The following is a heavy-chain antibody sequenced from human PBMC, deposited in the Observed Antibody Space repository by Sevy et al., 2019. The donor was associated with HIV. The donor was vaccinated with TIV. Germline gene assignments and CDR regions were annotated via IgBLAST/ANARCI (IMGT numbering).Heavy chain of an antibody. CDR2: FDPEDGET. D-gene: IGHD3-22*01. CDR3: AATKDYYESSGPPFDY. J-gene: IGHJ4*02. Sequence: ASVKVSCKVSGYTLHKLSMHWVRQAPGKGLEWMGSFDPEDGETFYAQKFQGRVTMTEDTSTDTAYMELSSLRSEDTAVYYCAATKDYYESSGPPFDYWGQGPLVTVSS. V-gene: IGHV1-24*01. CDR1: GYTLHKLS.